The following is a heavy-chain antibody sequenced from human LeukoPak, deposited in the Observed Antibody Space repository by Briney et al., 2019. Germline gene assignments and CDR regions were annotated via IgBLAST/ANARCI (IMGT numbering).Heavy chain of an antibody. Sequence: PSETLSLTCTVSGGSISSYYWSWIRQPSGKGLEWIGYIYYSGSTNYNPSLKSRVTISVDTSKNQFSLKLSSVTAADTAVYYCARAVSYYYDSSGTAYGLDVWGQGTTVTVSS. V-gene: IGHV4-59*01. CDR3: ARAVSYYYDSSGTAYGLDV. D-gene: IGHD3-22*01. J-gene: IGHJ6*02. CDR2: IYYSGST. CDR1: GGSISSYY.